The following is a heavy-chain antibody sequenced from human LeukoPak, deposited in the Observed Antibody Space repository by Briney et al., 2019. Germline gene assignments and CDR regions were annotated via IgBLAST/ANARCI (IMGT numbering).Heavy chain of an antibody. Sequence: SETLSLTCAVYGGSFSGYYWSWIRQPPGKGLEWIGEINHSGSTNYNPSLKSRITISVDTSKEQFSLKLTSVTAADTAVYYCARALTTPTHWGQGTPVTVSS. V-gene: IGHV4-34*01. J-gene: IGHJ1*01. CDR2: INHSGST. CDR3: ARALTTPTH. CDR1: GGSFSGYY. D-gene: IGHD4-17*01.